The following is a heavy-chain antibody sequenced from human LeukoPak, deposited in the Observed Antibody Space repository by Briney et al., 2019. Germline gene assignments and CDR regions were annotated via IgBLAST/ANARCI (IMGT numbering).Heavy chain of an antibody. J-gene: IGHJ6*02. Sequence: PSETLSLTRTVSGGSINNRYWNWIRQPAGKGLEWIGRVSTNGGTSYKSSLKSRVIMSMDTSKNHFSLRLSSVTAADTAVYYCARDGGGDFWSGTGYGVDVWGQGTTVIVS. D-gene: IGHD3-3*01. CDR1: GGSINNRY. V-gene: IGHV4-4*07. CDR3: ARDGGGDFWSGTGYGVDV. CDR2: VSTNGGT.